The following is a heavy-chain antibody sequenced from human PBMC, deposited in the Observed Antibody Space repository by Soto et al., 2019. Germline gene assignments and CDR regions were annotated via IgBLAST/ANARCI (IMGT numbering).Heavy chain of an antibody. CDR1: GGSINSNYF. D-gene: IGHD4-17*01. CDR3: ARVNDYGVDFDY. J-gene: IGHJ4*02. Sequence: SETLSLTCAVSGGSINSNYFWGWARQAPGRGLEWIGSIYYGGNTYYNPSLKSRVTISVDTSKNQFSLKLNSVTAADTAVYYCARVNDYGVDFDYWGQGTLVTVSS. CDR2: IYYGGNT. V-gene: IGHV4-39*01.